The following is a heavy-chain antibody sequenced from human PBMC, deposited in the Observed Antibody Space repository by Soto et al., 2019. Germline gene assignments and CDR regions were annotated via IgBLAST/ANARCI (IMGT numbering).Heavy chain of an antibody. CDR1: GGTFSSYA. J-gene: IGHJ6*02. D-gene: IGHD3-3*01. CDR2: IIPIFGTA. V-gene: IGHV1-69*05. CDR3: AGDLRESGSLMDV. Sequence: QVQLVQSGAEVKKPGSSVKVSCKASGGTFSSYAISWVRQAPGQGLEWMGGIIPIFGTANYAQKFQGRVTXTXDXXTSTAYMERSSLRSEDTAVYYCAGDLRESGSLMDVWGQGTTVTVSS.